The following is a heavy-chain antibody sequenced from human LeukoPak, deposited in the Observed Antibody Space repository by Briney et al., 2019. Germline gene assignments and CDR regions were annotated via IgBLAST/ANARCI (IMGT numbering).Heavy chain of an antibody. CDR3: ARGSYYDFWSGYYPDAFDI. V-gene: IGHV5-51*01. J-gene: IGHJ3*02. Sequence: GESLKISCKGSGYSFTSYWIGWVRQMPGKGLEWMGIIYPGDSDTRYSPSFQGQVTISADKSISTAYLQWSSLKASDTGMYYCARGSYYDFWSGYYPDAFDIWGQGTMVTVSS. CDR1: GYSFTSYW. D-gene: IGHD3-3*01. CDR2: IYPGDSDT.